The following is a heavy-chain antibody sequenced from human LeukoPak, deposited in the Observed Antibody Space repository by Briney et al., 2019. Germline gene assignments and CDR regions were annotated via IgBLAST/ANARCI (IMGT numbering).Heavy chain of an antibody. D-gene: IGHD2-2*01. CDR2: IKQDGSEK. J-gene: IGHJ4*02. CDR3: ARQRYHDS. Sequence: GGSLRLSCAASGFAFSDYWMTWVRQAPGKGLEWVANIKQDGSEKNYLDSVKGRFTISRDNAKNSLYLQMNSLRAEDTAVYYCARQRYHDSWGQGTLVTVSS. V-gene: IGHV3-7*01. CDR1: GFAFSDYW.